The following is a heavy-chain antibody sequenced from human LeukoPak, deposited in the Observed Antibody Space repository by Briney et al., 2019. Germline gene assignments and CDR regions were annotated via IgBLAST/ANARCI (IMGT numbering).Heavy chain of an antibody. CDR1: GGSFSGYY. J-gene: IGHJ4*02. D-gene: IGHD6-13*01. Sequence: SKTLSLTCAVYGGSFSGYYWSWIRQPPGKGLEWIGEINHSGSTNYNPSLKSRVTISVDTSKNQFSLKLSSVTAADTAVYYCARASNSSSWYSSLIYWGQGTLVTVSS. V-gene: IGHV4-34*01. CDR2: INHSGST. CDR3: ARASNSSSWYSSLIY.